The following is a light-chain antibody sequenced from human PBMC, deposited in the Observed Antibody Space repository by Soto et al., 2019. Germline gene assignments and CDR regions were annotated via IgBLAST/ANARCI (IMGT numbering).Light chain of an antibody. CDR3: QTWGTGIRV. J-gene: IGLJ1*01. CDR2: VNSDGSH. V-gene: IGLV4-69*01. CDR1: SGHSNYA. Sequence: QSVLTQSPSASASLGASVKLTCTLSSGHSNYAIAWHQQQPEKGPRYLMKVNSDGSHRKGDGIPDRFSGSSSGAQRYLTISSLQSEDEADYYCQTWGTGIRVFGNGTKVTLL.